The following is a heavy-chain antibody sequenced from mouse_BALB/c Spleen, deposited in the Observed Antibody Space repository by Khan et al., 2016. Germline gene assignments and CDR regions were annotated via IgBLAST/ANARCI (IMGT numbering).Heavy chain of an antibody. CDR3: VRRDANYVMDY. V-gene: IGHV3-2*02. Sequence: EVKLEVSGPGLVKPSQSLSLTCTVTGYSITSVYAWHWVRQFPGNTLEWMGYIAYSGAPSYNPSLRGRISITRDTAKNQFFLQLNSVTTEDTATYYCVRRDANYVMDYWGQGTSVTVSS. CDR1: GYSITSVYA. CDR2: IAYSGAP. J-gene: IGHJ4*01.